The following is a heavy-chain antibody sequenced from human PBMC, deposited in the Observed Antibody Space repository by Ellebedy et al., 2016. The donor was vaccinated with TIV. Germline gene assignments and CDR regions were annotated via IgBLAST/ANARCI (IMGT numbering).Heavy chain of an antibody. CDR2: IYSGGNT. Sequence: GESLKISCAASGFTVSNNYMSWVRQAPGKGLEWVSVIYSGGNTFYAESVKGRITISSDSSQNTLYLQMDSLRAEDTAVYYCAGSPSEGYWGQGTLGTVSS. D-gene: IGHD1-14*01. CDR3: AGSPSEGY. V-gene: IGHV3-53*01. CDR1: GFTVSNNY. J-gene: IGHJ4*02.